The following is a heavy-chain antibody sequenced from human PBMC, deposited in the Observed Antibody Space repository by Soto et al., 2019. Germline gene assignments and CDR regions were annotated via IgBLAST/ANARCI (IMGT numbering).Heavy chain of an antibody. CDR2: ISSSSSYI. CDR1: GFTFSSYN. V-gene: IGHV3-21*01. CDR3: ASTRRDGYNNYYHSYGMDV. J-gene: IGHJ6*02. Sequence: EVQLVESGGGLVKPGGSLRLSCAASGFTFSSYNMNWVRQAPGKGLEWVSSISSSSSYIYYADSVKGRFTISRDNAKNSLYLQMNSLRAEDTAAYYCASTRRDGYNNYYHSYGMDVWGQGTTVTVSS. D-gene: IGHD5-12*01.